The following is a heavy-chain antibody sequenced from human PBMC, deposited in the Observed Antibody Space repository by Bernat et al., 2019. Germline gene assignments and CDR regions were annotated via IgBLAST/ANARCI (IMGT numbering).Heavy chain of an antibody. CDR1: GFTFSSYG. V-gene: IGHV3-33*01. CDR2: IWYDGSNK. Sequence: QVQLVESGGGVVQPGRSLRLSCAASGFTFSSYGMHWVRQAPGKVLEWVAVIWYDGSNKYYADSVKGRFTISRDNSKNTLYLQMNSLRAEDTAVYYCARDVFAYSGYDSGFDPWGQGTLVTVSS. CDR3: ARDVFAYSGYDSGFDP. D-gene: IGHD5-12*01. J-gene: IGHJ5*02.